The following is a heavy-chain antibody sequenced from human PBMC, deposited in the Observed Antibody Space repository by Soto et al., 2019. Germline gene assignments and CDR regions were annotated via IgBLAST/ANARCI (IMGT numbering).Heavy chain of an antibody. J-gene: IGHJ4*02. CDR2: IIPILGIA. V-gene: IGHV1-69*08. CDR3: ARESAVESSSEGGNFDY. CDR1: GGTFSSYT. Sequence: QVQLVQSGAEVKKPGSSVKVSCKASGGTFSSYTISWVRQAPGQGLEWMGRIIPILGIANYAQKFQGRVTLTADKSTSKADMELRSLRAEDTAVYYCARESAVESSSEGGNFDYWGQGTLVTVSS. D-gene: IGHD6-13*01.